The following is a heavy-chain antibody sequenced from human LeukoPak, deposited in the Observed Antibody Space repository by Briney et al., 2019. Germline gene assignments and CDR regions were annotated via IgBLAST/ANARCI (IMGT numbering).Heavy chain of an antibody. CDR3: ARVQNLYYYYYYIDV. J-gene: IGHJ6*03. CDR2: INPNSSGT. CDR1: GYTFTAYY. V-gene: IGHV1-2*02. Sequence: ASVKVSCKASGYTFTAYYMHWVRQAPGQGVEWMGWINPNSSGTNYAQKFQGRVTMTRDTSISTAYMELSSLRSDDTAVYYCARVQNLYYYYYYIDVWGKGTTVTVSS.